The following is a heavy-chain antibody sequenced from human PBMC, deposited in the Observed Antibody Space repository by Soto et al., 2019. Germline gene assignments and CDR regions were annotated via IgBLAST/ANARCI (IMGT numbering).Heavy chain of an antibody. CDR2: IYPSVSDI. Sequence: PGESVKISCKGSGYSVSSYWRGWVRQMPGKGLEWMGIIYPSVSDIRYSPSFQGQVTISADKSINTAYLQWSSLKASDTAIYYCARRPWDQRHGMDVWGQGTTVTVSS. CDR3: ARRPWDQRHGMDV. CDR1: GYSVSSYW. D-gene: IGHD6-25*01. V-gene: IGHV5-51*01. J-gene: IGHJ6*02.